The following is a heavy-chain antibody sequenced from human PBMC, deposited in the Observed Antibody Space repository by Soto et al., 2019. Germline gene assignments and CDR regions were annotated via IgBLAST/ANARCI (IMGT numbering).Heavy chain of an antibody. CDR2: ISSSSSYT. J-gene: IGHJ4*02. CDR1: GFTFSDYY. D-gene: IGHD3-10*01. V-gene: IGHV3-11*06. CDR3: ARGEGYYYGSGSYGGIYY. Sequence: GGSLRLSCAASGFTFSDYYMSWIRQAPGKGLEWVSYISSSSSYTNYADSVKGRFTISRDNAKNSLYLQMNSLRAEDTAVYYCARGEGYYYGSGSYGGIYYWGQGTLVTVSS.